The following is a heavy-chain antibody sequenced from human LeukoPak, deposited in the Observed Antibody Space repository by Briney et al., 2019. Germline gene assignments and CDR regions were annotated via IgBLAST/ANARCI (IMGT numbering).Heavy chain of an antibody. CDR3: AKRAVAGTGRAFDY. D-gene: IGHD6-19*01. CDR2: ISSSGGTT. J-gene: IGHJ4*02. V-gene: IGHV3-23*01. Sequence: GGSLRLSCAASGFTFSSYSMNWVRQAPGKGLQWVSLISSSGGTTDYADFVKGRFTISRDNSKNTLSLQMNSLRAEDTAVYYCAKRAVAGTGRAFDYWGQGTLVTVSS. CDR1: GFTFSSYS.